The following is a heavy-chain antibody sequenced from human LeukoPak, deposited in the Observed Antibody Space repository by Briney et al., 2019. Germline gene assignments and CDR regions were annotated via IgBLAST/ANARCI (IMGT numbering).Heavy chain of an antibody. CDR3: ARGTAVAGSGLVYYFDY. D-gene: IGHD6-19*01. Sequence: GASVKVSCKASGYTFTGYYMHWVRQAPGQGLEWMGWINPNSGGTNYAQKCQGWVTMTRDTSITTAYMELSRLRSDDTAAYYCARGTAVAGSGLVYYFDYWGQGTLVTVSS. V-gene: IGHV1-2*04. J-gene: IGHJ4*02. CDR1: GYTFTGYY. CDR2: INPNSGGT.